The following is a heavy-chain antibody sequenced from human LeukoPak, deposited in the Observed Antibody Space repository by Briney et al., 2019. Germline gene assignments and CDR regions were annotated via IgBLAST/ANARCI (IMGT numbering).Heavy chain of an antibody. CDR1: GGSISSNY. CDR3: ARERPYPTDAFDI. Sequence: SETLSLTCTVSGGSISSNYWSWIRQPPGKGLEWIGYIYYSGSTNYNPSLKSRVTISVDTSKNQFSLKLSSVTAADTAVYYCARERPYPTDAFDIWGQGTMVTVSS. CDR2: IYYSGST. V-gene: IGHV4-59*01. J-gene: IGHJ3*02.